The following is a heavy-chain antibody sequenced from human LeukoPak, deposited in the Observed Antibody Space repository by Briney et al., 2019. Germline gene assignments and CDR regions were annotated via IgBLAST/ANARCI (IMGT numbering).Heavy chain of an antibody. D-gene: IGHD3-3*01. CDR2: IKQEGSEK. CDR1: GFTFSDYW. J-gene: IGHJ3*02. V-gene: IGHV3-7*01. Sequence: GSLRLSCVASGFTFSDYWMTWVRQAPGQGLECVANIKQEGSEKFYVDSVKGRFTISRDNDKNSLYLQMNSLRAEDTAVYYCARDGRFSYGAFDIWGQGTMVTVSS. CDR3: ARDGRFSYGAFDI.